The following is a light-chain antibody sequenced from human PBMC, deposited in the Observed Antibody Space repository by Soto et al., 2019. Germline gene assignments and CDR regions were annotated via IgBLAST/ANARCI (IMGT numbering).Light chain of an antibody. CDR2: EVV. V-gene: IGLV2-11*01. CDR3: SSYAGSYTWI. Sequence: QSALTQPRSVSGSPGQSVTISCTGTNSDVGNYNFISWYQQHPGKAPKLIIYEVVKRPSGVPDRFSGSKSGNTASLTISGLQAEDEANYYCSSYAGSYTWIFGGGTKLTVL. CDR1: NSDVGNYNF. J-gene: IGLJ2*01.